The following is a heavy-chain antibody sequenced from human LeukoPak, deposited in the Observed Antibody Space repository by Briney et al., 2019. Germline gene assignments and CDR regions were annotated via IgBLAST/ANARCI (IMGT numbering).Heavy chain of an antibody. CDR1: GYTFTSYG. D-gene: IGHD3-22*01. V-gene: IGHV1-18*01. Sequence: ASVKVSCKASGYTFTSYGISWVRQAPGQGLEWMGWISVYNGNTNYAQKLQGRVTMTRNTSISTAYMELSSLRSEDTAVYYCARGLAGYYDSSGYYYVQDGYFDYWGQGTLVTVSS. CDR2: ISVYNGNT. J-gene: IGHJ4*02. CDR3: ARGLAGYYDSSGYYYVQDGYFDY.